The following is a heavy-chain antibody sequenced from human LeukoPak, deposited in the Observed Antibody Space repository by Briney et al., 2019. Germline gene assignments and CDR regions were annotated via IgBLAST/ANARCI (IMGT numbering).Heavy chain of an antibody. Sequence: SETPSLTCTVSGVSISSDYWSWIRQPPGKGLEWIGYIYYRGSTNYNPSLKSRVTISVDTSKNQFSLKLSSVTAADTAVYYCARLSGYSSGHYYSDYWGQGTLVTVSS. V-gene: IGHV4-59*01. CDR3: ARLSGYSSGHYYSDY. CDR2: IYYRGST. D-gene: IGHD3-22*01. J-gene: IGHJ4*02. CDR1: GVSISSDY.